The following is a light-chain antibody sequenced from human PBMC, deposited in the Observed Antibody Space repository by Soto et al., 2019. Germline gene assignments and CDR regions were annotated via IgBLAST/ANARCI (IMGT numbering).Light chain of an antibody. CDR1: QSIRSSY. J-gene: IGKJ2*01. Sequence: EIVLTQSPGTLSLSPGERATLSCRASQSIRSSYLAWYQQKPGQAARLLIYAASSRSTGIPDRFSGSGSGTDFTNTISRLESEDFAVYYCQQYGSSAYTFGQGTQLEIK. CDR3: QQYGSSAYT. V-gene: IGKV3-20*01. CDR2: AAS.